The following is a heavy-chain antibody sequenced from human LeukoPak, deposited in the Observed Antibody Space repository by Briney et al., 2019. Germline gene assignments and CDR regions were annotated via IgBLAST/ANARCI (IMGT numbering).Heavy chain of an antibody. Sequence: GASVKVSCKASGYTFTGYYMHWVRQAPGQGLEWMGRINPNSGGTSYAQKFQGRVTMTRDTSISTAYMELSRLRSDDTAVYYCARVGYSSGWYRGVIQLFDYWGQGTLVTVSS. CDR1: GYTFTGYY. CDR2: INPNSGGT. CDR3: ARVGYSSGWYRGVIQLFDY. V-gene: IGHV1-2*06. D-gene: IGHD6-19*01. J-gene: IGHJ4*02.